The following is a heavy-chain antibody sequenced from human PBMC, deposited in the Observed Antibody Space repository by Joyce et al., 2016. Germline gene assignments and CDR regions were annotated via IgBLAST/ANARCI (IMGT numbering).Heavy chain of an antibody. CDR3: ARSLAYDYGDYIFNY. CDR2: IYSGGSGVST. CDR1: GFTVSSNY. V-gene: IGHV3-53*01. Sequence: EVQLVESGGGLIQPGGSLRLSCAASGFTVSSNYMRWVRQAPGKVLEWVSIIYSGGSGVSTNYADSVKGRVTISRDNSKKTLYPQMNSLRAEDTAVYYCARSLAYDYGDYIFNYWGQGTLVTVSS. D-gene: IGHD4-17*01. J-gene: IGHJ4*02.